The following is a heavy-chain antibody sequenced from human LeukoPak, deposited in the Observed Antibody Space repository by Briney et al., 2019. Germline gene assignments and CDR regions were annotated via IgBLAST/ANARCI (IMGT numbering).Heavy chain of an antibody. CDR3: ARRGVVIRVILVGFHKEAYYFDS. D-gene: IGHD3-22*01. J-gene: IGHJ4*02. Sequence: PGGSLRLSCAASGLTFSSYAMSWVRQAPGKGLEWVAGISGSGGRTTYADSVKGRFTISRDNPKNTLYLQMSSLRVEDTAVYFCARRGVVIRVILVGFHKEAYYFDSWGQGALVTVSS. CDR1: GLTFSSYA. V-gene: IGHV3-23*01. CDR2: ISGSGGRT.